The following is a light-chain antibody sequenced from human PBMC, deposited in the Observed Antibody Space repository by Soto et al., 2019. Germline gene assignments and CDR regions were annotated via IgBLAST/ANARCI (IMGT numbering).Light chain of an antibody. J-gene: IGLJ1*01. CDR1: NIGGKS. CDR2: DDS. CDR3: HVWDSSSDHYV. Sequence: VLTQPPSVSVAPGQTARITCGGNNIGGKSVHWYQQKPGQAPVLVVYDDSDRPSGIPDRFSGSNSGDTATLTIRRVEAGDEADYYCHVWDSSSDHYVFGTGTKLTVL. V-gene: IGLV3-21*02.